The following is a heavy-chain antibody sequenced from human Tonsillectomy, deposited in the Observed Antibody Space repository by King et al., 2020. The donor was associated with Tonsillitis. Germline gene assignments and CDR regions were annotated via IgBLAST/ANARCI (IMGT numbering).Heavy chain of an antibody. Sequence: QLVQSGAEVKKPGASVKVSCKASGYTFTRYGISWVRQAPGQGLEWMGWISAYNGNTNYAQKSQGRVTMTTDKSTSTAYMELRSLRSDDTAVYYCARDSVTSWGFLEGASVDFDYWGQGTLVTVSS. D-gene: IGHD3-3*01. CDR3: ARDSVTSWGFLEGASVDFDY. V-gene: IGHV1-18*01. CDR1: GYTFTRYG. CDR2: ISAYNGNT. J-gene: IGHJ4*02.